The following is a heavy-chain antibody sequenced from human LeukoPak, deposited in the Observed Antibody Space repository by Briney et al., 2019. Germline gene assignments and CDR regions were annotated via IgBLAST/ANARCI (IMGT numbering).Heavy chain of an antibody. Sequence: TSETLSLTCTVSGGSISSYYWSWIRQPPGKGLEWIGYIYGSGSTNYNPSLKSRVTISEDTSKNQISLKLTSVTAADTAVYYCAGAWDREDVWGQGTTVTVSS. CDR1: GGSISSYY. D-gene: IGHD1-26*01. V-gene: IGHV4-4*09. CDR2: IYGSGST. CDR3: AGAWDREDV. J-gene: IGHJ6*02.